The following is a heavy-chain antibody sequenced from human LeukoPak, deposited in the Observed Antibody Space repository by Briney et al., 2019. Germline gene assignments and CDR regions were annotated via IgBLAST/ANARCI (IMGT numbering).Heavy chain of an antibody. CDR1: GGSISSYY. CDR2: IFYSGTT. J-gene: IGHJ5*02. CDR3: ARELYYYGSGSYSNAKMWFDP. D-gene: IGHD3-10*01. V-gene: IGHV4-59*01. Sequence: SETLSLTCTVSGGSISSYYWSWIRQPPGKGLEWIGFIFYSGTTNYNPSLKSRVTISVGTSKNQFSLKLSSVTAADTAVYYCARELYYYGSGSYSNAKMWFDPWGQGTLVTVSS.